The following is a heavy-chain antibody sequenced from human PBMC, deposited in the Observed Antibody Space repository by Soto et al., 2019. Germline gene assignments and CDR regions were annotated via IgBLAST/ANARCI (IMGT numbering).Heavy chain of an antibody. CDR1: GFPSSSYA. CDR3: EKGEQGLVRAKPRFEY. V-gene: IGHV3-23*01. CDR2: ISGSGDTT. J-gene: IGHJ4*02. Sequence: PGGAMRLSFALSGFPSSSYALNWVSQAPGKGLEWVSAISGSGDTTSYADAVTGRLTISRDNSKNTLYLQLDSLRAEDTDLYYCEKGEQGLVRAKPRFEYGGQGTPVAVYS. D-gene: IGHD6-19*01.